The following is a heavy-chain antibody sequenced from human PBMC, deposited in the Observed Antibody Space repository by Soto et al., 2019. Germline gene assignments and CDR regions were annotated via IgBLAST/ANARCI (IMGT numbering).Heavy chain of an antibody. Sequence: QVQLQQWGAGLLKPSETLSLTCAVYGGSFSGYYWSWIRQPPGKGLEWIGEINDSGSTKYNPPLKGRATISVDTSKNQFSLKLSSVTAAETAVYYCAGGRGIFGEVTPFDYWGQGTLVTVSS. J-gene: IGHJ4*02. CDR2: INDSGST. CDR3: AGGRGIFGEVTPFDY. D-gene: IGHD3-3*01. CDR1: GGSFSGYY. V-gene: IGHV4-34*01.